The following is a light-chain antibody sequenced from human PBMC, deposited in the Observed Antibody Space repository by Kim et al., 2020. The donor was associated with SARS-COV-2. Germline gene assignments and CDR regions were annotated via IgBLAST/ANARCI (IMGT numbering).Light chain of an antibody. CDR2: TTS. J-gene: IGLJ3*02. V-gene: IGLV7-43*01. CDR3: LLYLGAARWV. Sequence: QAVVTQEPSLTVSPGGTVTLTCASSSGAVTSAAFTNWFQQKPGQAPRALIYTTSNKYSWTPARFSGSLLGGKGALTLSGVQPEDEAEYYCLLYLGAARWVFGGGTQLTVL. CDR1: SGAVTSAAF.